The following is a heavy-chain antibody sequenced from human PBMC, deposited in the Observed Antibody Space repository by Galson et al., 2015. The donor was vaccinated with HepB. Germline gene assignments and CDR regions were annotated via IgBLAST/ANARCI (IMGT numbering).Heavy chain of an antibody. J-gene: IGHJ4*02. CDR3: ARARSTWYYFDY. Sequence: SLRLSCAASGSTFSTYSMNWVRQTPGKGLEWVSYISSSSGTIYYADSVKGRFTISRDNAKNSLYLQMNSLRAEDTAVYFCARARSTWYYFDYWGQGTLITVSS. D-gene: IGHD6-13*01. CDR1: GSTFSTYS. V-gene: IGHV3-48*04. CDR2: ISSSSGTI.